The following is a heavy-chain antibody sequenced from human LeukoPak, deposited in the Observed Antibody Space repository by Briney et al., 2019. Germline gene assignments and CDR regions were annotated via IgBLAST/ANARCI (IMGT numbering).Heavy chain of an antibody. Sequence: SETLSLTCTVSGYSISSGYYWGWIRQSPGKGLEWIGSIYHSGSTNYNPSLKSRVTISIDMSKNQFSLKLSSVTGADTAVYYCARRRYYDRGQGTLVTVSP. CDR2: IYHSGST. CDR1: GYSISSGYY. CDR3: ARRRYYD. D-gene: IGHD3-3*01. J-gene: IGHJ4*02. V-gene: IGHV4-38-2*02.